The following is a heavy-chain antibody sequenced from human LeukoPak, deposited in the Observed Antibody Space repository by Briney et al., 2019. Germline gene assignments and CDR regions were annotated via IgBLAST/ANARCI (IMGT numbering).Heavy chain of an antibody. V-gene: IGHV1-2*02. J-gene: IGHJ3*02. CDR1: GYTFTGYY. CDR3: ARDKVPNYHYASGEETKPTFDI. Sequence: ASVKVSCKASGYTFTGYYMHWVRQAPGQGLEWMGWINPNSGGTNYAQKFQGRVTMTRDTSISTAYMELSRLRSDDTAVYFCARDKVPNYHYASGEETKPTFDIWGQGTMVTVSS. D-gene: IGHD3-10*01. CDR2: INPNSGGT.